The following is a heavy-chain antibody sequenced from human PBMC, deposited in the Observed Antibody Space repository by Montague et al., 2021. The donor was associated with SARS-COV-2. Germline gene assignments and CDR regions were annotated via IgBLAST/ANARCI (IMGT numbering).Heavy chain of an antibody. D-gene: IGHD3-22*01. CDR3: ARDTRITMLVVVNRYGMDV. J-gene: IGHJ6*02. V-gene: IGHV4-39*07. Sequence: SETLSLTCTVSGGAISSSSYYWGWIRQPPGKGLEWIGSIYYNGSTXYNPSLKSRVTISVDTSKNQFSLKLSSVTAADTAVYYCARDTRITMLVVVNRYGMDVWGQGTTVTVSS. CDR2: IYYNGST. CDR1: GGAISSSSYY.